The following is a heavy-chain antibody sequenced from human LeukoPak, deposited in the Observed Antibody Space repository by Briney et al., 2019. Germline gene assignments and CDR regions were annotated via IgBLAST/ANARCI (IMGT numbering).Heavy chain of an antibody. D-gene: IGHD6-25*01. CDR3: ARVGAHDSSGSDY. CDR1: GGSFSGYY. J-gene: IGHJ4*02. V-gene: IGHV4-34*01. CDR2: INHSGST. Sequence: KASETLSLTCAVYGGSFSGYYWSWIRQPPGKGLEWIGEINHSGSTNYNPSLKSRVTIPVDTSKNQFSLRLSSVTAADTAVYYCARVGAHDSSGSDYWGQGTLVTVSS.